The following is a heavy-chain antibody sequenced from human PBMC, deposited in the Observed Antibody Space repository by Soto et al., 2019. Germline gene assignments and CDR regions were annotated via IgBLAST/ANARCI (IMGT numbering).Heavy chain of an antibody. CDR1: GGSISSYY. Sequence: PWETLRLTWTVSGGSISSYYRSWIRQPPGKGLEWIGYIYYSGSTNYNPSLKSRVTISVDTSKNQFSLKLSSVTAADTAVYYCARAGYSYGYYYFDYWGQGTLVTVSS. V-gene: IGHV4-59*01. CDR2: IYYSGST. J-gene: IGHJ4*02. CDR3: ARAGYSYGYYYFDY. D-gene: IGHD5-18*01.